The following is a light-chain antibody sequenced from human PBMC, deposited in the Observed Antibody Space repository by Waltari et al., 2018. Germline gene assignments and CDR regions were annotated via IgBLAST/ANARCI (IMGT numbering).Light chain of an antibody. CDR1: QGIASR. CDR2: DAS. CDR3: QQVNSFPRT. V-gene: IGKV1-12*01. J-gene: IGKJ1*01. Sequence: DIQMTQSPSSVSASVVDRVTLTCRASQGIASRVAWYQQKPGKAPKLLIYDASSLHSGVPARFSGSGSGTDFTLTIRSLQPEDFATYYCQQVNSFPRTFGQGTKVEVK.